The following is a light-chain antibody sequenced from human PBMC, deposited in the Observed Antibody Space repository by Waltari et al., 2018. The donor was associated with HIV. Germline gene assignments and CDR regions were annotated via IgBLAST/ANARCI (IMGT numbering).Light chain of an antibody. CDR3: SSYTSSSTLV. CDR2: EVS. Sequence: QSALTQPASVSGSSGQSITISCTGTSSDVGGYKYVSWYQQHPGKAPKLIIYEVSNRPSGVSNRFSGSKSGNTASLTISGLQAEDEADYYCSSYTSSSTLVFGGGTKLTVL. J-gene: IGLJ3*02. V-gene: IGLV2-14*01. CDR1: SSDVGGYKY.